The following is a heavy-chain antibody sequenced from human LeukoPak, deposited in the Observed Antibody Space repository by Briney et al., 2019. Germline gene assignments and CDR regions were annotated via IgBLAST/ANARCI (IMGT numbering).Heavy chain of an antibody. J-gene: IGHJ5*02. CDR2: INHSGST. CDR1: GGSFSGYY. Sequence: PSETLSLTCAVYGGSFSGYYWSWIRQPPGKGLEWIGEINHSGSTNYNPSLKSRVTISVDTSKNQFSLKLSSVTAADTAVYYCARVVRRGRFLEDRRWFDPWGQGTLVTVSS. V-gene: IGHV4-34*01. D-gene: IGHD3-3*01. CDR3: ARVVRRGRFLEDRRWFDP.